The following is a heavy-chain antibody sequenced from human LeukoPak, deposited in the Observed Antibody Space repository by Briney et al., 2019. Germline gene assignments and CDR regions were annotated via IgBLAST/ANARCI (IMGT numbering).Heavy chain of an antibody. Sequence: SGGSLRLSCAASGFTFSSYGMSWVRQAPGKGLEWVSAISGSGGSTYYADSVKGRLTISRDNSKNTLYLQMNSLRAEDTAVYYCAELGITMIGGVWGKGTTVTISS. J-gene: IGHJ6*04. D-gene: IGHD3-10*02. CDR1: GFTFSSYG. V-gene: IGHV3-23*01. CDR3: AELGITMIGGV. CDR2: ISGSGGST.